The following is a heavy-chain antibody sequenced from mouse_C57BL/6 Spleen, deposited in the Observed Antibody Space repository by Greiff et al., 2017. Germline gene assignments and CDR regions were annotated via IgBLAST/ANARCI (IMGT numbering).Heavy chain of an antibody. D-gene: IGHD2-1*01. J-gene: IGHJ4*01. CDR3: ARKRGGNYYYAMDY. Sequence: VKLVESGPGLVQPSQSLSITCTVSGFSLTSYGVHWVRQSPGKGLEWLGVIWSGGSTNYNAAFISRLSISKDNSKRQVFFKMNSLQADDTAIYYCARKRGGNYYYAMDYWGQGTSVTVSS. CDR1: GFSLTSYG. CDR2: IWSGGST. V-gene: IGHV2-2*01.